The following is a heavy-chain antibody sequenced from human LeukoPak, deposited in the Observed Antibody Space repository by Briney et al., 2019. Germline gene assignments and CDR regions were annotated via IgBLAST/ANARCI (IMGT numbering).Heavy chain of an antibody. CDR3: ARGPGCSGGSCYPRYYYYGMDV. J-gene: IGHJ6*04. CDR2: INHSGST. CDR1: GGSFSGYY. Sequence: SETLSLTCAVCGGSFSGYYWSWIRQPPGKGLEWIGEINHSGSTNYNPSLKSRVTISVDTSKNQFSLKLSSVTAADTAVYYCARGPGCSGGSCYPRYYYYGMDVWGKGTTVTVSS. V-gene: IGHV4-34*01. D-gene: IGHD2-15*01.